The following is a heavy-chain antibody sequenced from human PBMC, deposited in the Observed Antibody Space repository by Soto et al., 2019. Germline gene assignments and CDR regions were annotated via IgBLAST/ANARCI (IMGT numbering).Heavy chain of an antibody. CDR3: AKGRVGYCSSTSCYAIEG. Sequence: GGSLRLSCAASGFTFSRYAMSWVCQAPGKGLEWVSAISGSGGSTYYADSVKGRFTISRDNSKNTRYLQMNSLRAEDTAAYDCAKGRVGYCSSTSCYAIEGWGQGTLVTVSS. D-gene: IGHD2-2*01. J-gene: IGHJ4*02. CDR2: ISGSGGST. CDR1: GFTFSRYA. V-gene: IGHV3-23*01.